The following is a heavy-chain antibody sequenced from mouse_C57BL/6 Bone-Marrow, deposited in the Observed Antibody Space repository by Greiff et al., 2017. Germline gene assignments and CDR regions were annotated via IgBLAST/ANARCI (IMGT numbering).Heavy chain of an antibody. J-gene: IGHJ3*01. CDR1: GYTFTSYW. V-gene: IGHV1-55*01. CDR2: IYPGSGST. CDR3: ARDIYYGYDDWFAY. D-gene: IGHD2-2*01. Sequence: VKLQESGAELVKPGASVKMSCKASGYTFTSYWITWVKQRPGQGLEWIGDIYPGSGSTNYNEKFKSKATLTVDTSSSTAYMQLSSLTSEDSAVYYCARDIYYGYDDWFAYWGQGTLVTVSA.